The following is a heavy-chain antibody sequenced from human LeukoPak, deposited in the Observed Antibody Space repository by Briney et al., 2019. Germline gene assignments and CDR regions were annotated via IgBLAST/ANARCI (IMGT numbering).Heavy chain of an antibody. V-gene: IGHV4-59*08. CDR3: ARHAAVEGSSGWSPLWWFDP. CDR2: MHHSGST. D-gene: IGHD6-19*01. Sequence: PSETLSLTCTVSGGPISSYYWSWIRQPPGKGLEWIGYMHHSGSTKHNPYLKSRVTISVDTSKSQFSLRLSSVTAADTAVYYCARHAAVEGSSGWSPLWWFDPWGQGSLVTVSS. CDR1: GGPISSYY. J-gene: IGHJ5*02.